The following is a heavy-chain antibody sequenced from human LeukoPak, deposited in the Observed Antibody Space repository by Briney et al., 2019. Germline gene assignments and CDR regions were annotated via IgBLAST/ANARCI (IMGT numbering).Heavy chain of an antibody. CDR2: INPSSGDT. V-gene: IGHV1-2*02. CDR3: ARDPNCSSPSCHDIDYYYYMDV. J-gene: IGHJ6*03. D-gene: IGHD2-2*01. Sequence: GASVKVSCKASGYTFTGYYMHWVRQAPGQGLEWMGWINPSSGDTSYTQQFQGRVTMTRDTSISTAYMELKRLRSDDTAVYYCARDPNCSSPSCHDIDYYYYMDVWGKGTTVTVSS. CDR1: GYTFTGYY.